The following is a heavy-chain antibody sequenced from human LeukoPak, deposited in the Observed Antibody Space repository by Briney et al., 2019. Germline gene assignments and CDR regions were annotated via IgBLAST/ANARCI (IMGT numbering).Heavy chain of an antibody. Sequence: DSVKVSCKASGYTFTSNYMHWERQAPGQGLEWMGIINPSGGSTSYALKFQGRVTMTRDMSTSTVYMELSSLRSEDTAVYYCARATRSITIFGEVISGADHEGKRDFFDYWGQGTLVTVSS. D-gene: IGHD3-3*01. J-gene: IGHJ4*02. CDR1: GYTFTSNY. CDR3: ARATRSITIFGEVISGADHEGKRDFFDY. V-gene: IGHV1-46*01. CDR2: INPSGGST.